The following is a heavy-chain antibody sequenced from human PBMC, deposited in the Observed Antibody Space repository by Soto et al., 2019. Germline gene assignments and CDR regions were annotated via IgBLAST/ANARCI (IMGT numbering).Heavy chain of an antibody. J-gene: IGHJ6*02. V-gene: IGHV3-13*05. CDR3: ARADRDFYGLDV. CDR2: ISAAGDP. Sequence: EVQLVESGGGLVQPGGSLRLSCEASGFTFRNYDMHWVRQGTGKGLEWVSGISAAGDPDYADSVEGRFTISSENAQNSFFLQMNRLRGGGTAVYYCARADRDFYGLDVWGQGTTVIVSS. CDR1: GFTFRNYD.